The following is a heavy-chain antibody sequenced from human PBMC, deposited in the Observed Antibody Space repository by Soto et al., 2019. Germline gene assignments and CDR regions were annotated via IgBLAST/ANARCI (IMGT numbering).Heavy chain of an antibody. D-gene: IGHD1-26*01. V-gene: IGHV1-69*01. CDR2: IIPIFGTA. CDR1: GGTFSSYA. CDR3: ARVKHVSYNIYYYYGMDV. J-gene: IGHJ6*02. Sequence: QVQLVQSGAEVKKPGSSVKVSCKASGGTFSSYAISWVRQAPGQGLEWMGGIIPIFGTANYAQKFQGRVTITADESTSTAYMELSSLRSEDTAVYYCARVKHVSYNIYYYYGMDVWGQGTTVTVSS.